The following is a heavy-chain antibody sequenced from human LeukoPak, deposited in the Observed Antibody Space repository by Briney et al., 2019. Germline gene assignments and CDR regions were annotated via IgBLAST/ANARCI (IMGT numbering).Heavy chain of an antibody. J-gene: IGHJ5*02. CDR1: GGSFSGYY. V-gene: IGHV4-34*01. CDR3: ASRIKKYYYGSGDLGSWFDP. Sequence: SETLSLTCTVYGGSFSGYYWSWIRQPPGKGLEWIGEITHTGSTNYNPSLKSRVTISVDTSKNQFSLKLSSVTAADTAVYYCASRIKKYYYGSGDLGSWFDPWGQGTLVTVSS. D-gene: IGHD3-10*01. CDR2: ITHTGST.